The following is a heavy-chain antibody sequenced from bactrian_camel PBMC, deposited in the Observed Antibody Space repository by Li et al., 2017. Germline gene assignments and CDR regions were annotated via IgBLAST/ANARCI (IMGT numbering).Heavy chain of an antibody. J-gene: IGHJ4*01. V-gene: IGHV3S63*01. Sequence: HVQLVESGGGSVQAGGSLTLSCDASGIEYRNRCMAWFRQIPGQEREGVAVIDSRSGGTLYADSVKGRFTISKDKAKNTVYLQMNSLKPEDTAMYYCAGTSRGGAWDRSQTYNYWGQGTQVTVS. CDR3: AGTSRGGAWDRSQTYNY. CDR1: GIEYRNRC. D-gene: IGHD2*01. CDR2: IDSRSGGT.